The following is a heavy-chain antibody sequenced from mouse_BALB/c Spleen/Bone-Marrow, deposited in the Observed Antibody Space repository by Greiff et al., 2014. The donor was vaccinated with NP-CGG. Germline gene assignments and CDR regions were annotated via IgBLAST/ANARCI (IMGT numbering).Heavy chain of an antibody. Sequence: VQLQQSGAELMKPGASVKISCKATGYTFSSYWIEWVKQRPGHGLEWIGEILPGSGSTNYNEKFKGKATFTADKSSNTAYMQLSSLTSEDSAVYYCARKGNHSAWFAYWGQGTLVTVSA. D-gene: IGHD2-1*01. J-gene: IGHJ3*01. CDR2: ILPGSGST. CDR3: ARKGNHSAWFAY. CDR1: GYTFSSYW. V-gene: IGHV1-9*01.